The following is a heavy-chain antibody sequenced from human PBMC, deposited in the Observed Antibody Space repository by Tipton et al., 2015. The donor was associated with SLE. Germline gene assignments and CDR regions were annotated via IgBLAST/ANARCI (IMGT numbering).Heavy chain of an antibody. V-gene: IGHV3-23*01. CDR1: GFTFSSYD. CDR3: ATGYHDFWSPLHY. Sequence: SLRLSCAASGFTFSSYDMSWVRQAPGKGLEWVSAISDSGGSTYYADSVKGRFTISRDNSKNTLHLQMNSLRPEETAVYYCATGYHDFWSPLHYWGQGTLVTVSS. J-gene: IGHJ4*02. CDR2: ISDSGGST. D-gene: IGHD3-3*01.